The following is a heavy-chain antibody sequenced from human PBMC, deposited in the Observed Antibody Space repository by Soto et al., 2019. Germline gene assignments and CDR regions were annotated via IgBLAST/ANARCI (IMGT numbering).Heavy chain of an antibody. CDR3: AKDLGLTIAAAGVRGFDY. CDR1: GFTFSSYA. V-gene: IGHV3-23*01. Sequence: GGSLRLSCAASGFTFSSYAMSWVRQAPGKGLEWVSAISGSGGSTYYADSVKGRFTISRDNSKNTLYLQMNSLRAEDTAVYYCAKDLGLTIAAAGVRGFDYWGQGTLVTVSS. D-gene: IGHD6-13*01. J-gene: IGHJ4*02. CDR2: ISGSGGST.